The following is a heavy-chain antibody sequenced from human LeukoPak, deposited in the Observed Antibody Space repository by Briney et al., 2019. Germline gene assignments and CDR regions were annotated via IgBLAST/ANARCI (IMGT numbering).Heavy chain of an antibody. D-gene: IGHD3-3*01. Sequence: PSETLSLTCTVSGVSISSYYWSWIRQPPGKGLEWIGCIYYSGYTNYKSSLKSRVTISVDTSKNQFSLKLSSVTAADTAVYYCARGVVITGLDYWGQGTLVTVSS. J-gene: IGHJ4*02. CDR2: IYYSGYT. CDR1: GVSISSYY. CDR3: ARGVVITGLDY. V-gene: IGHV4-59*01.